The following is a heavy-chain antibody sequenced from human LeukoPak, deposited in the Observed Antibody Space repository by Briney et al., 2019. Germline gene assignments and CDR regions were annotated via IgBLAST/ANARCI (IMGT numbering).Heavy chain of an antibody. CDR3: ARDNYYDSSGPLSHAFDI. Sequence: SETLSLTCAVYGGSFSGYYWSWIRQPPGKGLEWIGSIYYSGSTYYNPSLKSRVTLSVDTSKNQFSLKLSSVTAADTAVYYCARDNYYDSSGPLSHAFDIWGQGTMVTVSS. J-gene: IGHJ3*02. D-gene: IGHD3-22*01. CDR2: IYYSGST. V-gene: IGHV4-34*01. CDR1: GGSFSGYY.